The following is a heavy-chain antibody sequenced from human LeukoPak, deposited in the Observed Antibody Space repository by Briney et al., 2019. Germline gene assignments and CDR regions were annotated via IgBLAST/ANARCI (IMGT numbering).Heavy chain of an antibody. D-gene: IGHD2-15*01. CDR2: ISASGGST. CDR3: AKGPYSAFDI. V-gene: IGHV3-23*01. J-gene: IGHJ3*02. CDR1: GFTFSSYA. Sequence: GGSLSLSCAASGFTFSSYAMSWVRQAPGKGLEWVSTISASGGSTYYADSVKGRFTISRDNSKNTLYLQMNSLRAEDTAVYHCAKGPYSAFDIWGQGTMVTVSS.